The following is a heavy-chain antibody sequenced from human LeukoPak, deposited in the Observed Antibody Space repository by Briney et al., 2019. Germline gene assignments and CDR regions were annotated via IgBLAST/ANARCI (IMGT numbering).Heavy chain of an antibody. J-gene: IGHJ4*02. Sequence: SQTLSLTWTVSGGSISSGSYYWSWIRQPAGKGLEWIGRIYTSGSTNYNPSLKSRVTISVDTSKNQFSLKLSSVTAADTAVYYCASSPNCGGDCYTTFDCWGQGTLVTVAS. D-gene: IGHD2-21*02. V-gene: IGHV4-61*02. CDR3: ASSPNCGGDCYTTFDC. CDR2: IYTSGST. CDR1: GGSISSGSYY.